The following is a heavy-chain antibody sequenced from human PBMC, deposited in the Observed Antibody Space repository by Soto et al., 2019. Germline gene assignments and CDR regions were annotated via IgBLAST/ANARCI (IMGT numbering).Heavy chain of an antibody. CDR1: GGSISSYY. Sequence: SETLSLTCTVSGGSISSYYWSWIRQPPGKGLEWIGYIYYSGSTNYNPSLKSRVTISVDTSKNQFSLKLSSVTAADTAVYYCARDWADGWSYDFWSGSQKRWFDPWGQGTLVTVSS. CDR2: IYYSGST. CDR3: ARDWADGWSYDFWSGSQKRWFDP. J-gene: IGHJ5*02. V-gene: IGHV4-59*01. D-gene: IGHD3-3*01.